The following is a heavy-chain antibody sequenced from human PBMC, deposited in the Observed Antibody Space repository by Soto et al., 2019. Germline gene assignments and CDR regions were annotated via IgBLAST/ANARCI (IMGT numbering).Heavy chain of an antibody. CDR2: IYSSGST. Sequence: KSSETLSLTCTVSGGSISNYYWSWIRQPAGKGLEWIGRIYSSGSTSYNPSLKSRVTMSVDTSKNQFSLKLSSVTAADTAVYYCARAWAATGKGWFDPWGQGTLVTVSS. V-gene: IGHV4-4*07. D-gene: IGHD6-13*01. J-gene: IGHJ5*02. CDR1: GGSISNYY. CDR3: ARAWAATGKGWFDP.